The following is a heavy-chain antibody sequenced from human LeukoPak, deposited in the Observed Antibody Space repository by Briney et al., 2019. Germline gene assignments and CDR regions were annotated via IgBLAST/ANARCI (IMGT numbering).Heavy chain of an antibody. CDR2: ISGGGEET. CDR1: GFTFSGYT. J-gene: IGHJ4*02. Sequence: TGGSLRLSCAASGFTFSGYTMSWVRQAPGKGLEWVSAISGGGEETYYADSVKGRFTISRDNSKGTLYLQMNSLGAEDSALYYCARDFYDSSGYYYDYWGQGTLVTVSS. D-gene: IGHD3-22*01. V-gene: IGHV3-23*01. CDR3: ARDFYDSSGYYYDY.